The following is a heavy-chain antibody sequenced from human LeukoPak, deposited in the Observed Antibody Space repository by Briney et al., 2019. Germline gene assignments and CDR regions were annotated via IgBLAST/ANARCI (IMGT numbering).Heavy chain of an antibody. Sequence: GGSLRLSCAASGFTVSSNYMSWVRQAPGKGLEWVSVIYSGGSTYYADSVKGRFTISRDNSKNTLYLQMNSLRAEDTAVYYCARVRMYEPRWGFDYWAREPWSPSPQ. CDR3: ARVRMYEPRWGFDY. CDR2: IYSGGST. D-gene: IGHD2-8*01. J-gene: IGHJ4*02. CDR1: GFTVSSNY. V-gene: IGHV3-53*01.